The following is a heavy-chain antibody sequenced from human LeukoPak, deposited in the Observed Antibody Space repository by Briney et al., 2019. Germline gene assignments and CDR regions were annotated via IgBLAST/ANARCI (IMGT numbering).Heavy chain of an antibody. V-gene: IGHV5-51*01. CDR1: GYTFTNYY. CDR3: ARRYCSSTSCNPYFFDY. CDR2: ISPGDSDA. Sequence: GESLKISCKGSGYTFTNYYIGWVRQTPGKGLEWMGIISPGDSDARYSPSFQGQVAISADKSISTAYLRWSSLKASDTAMYYCARRYCSSTSCNPYFFDYWGQGTLVTVSS. D-gene: IGHD2-2*01. J-gene: IGHJ4*02.